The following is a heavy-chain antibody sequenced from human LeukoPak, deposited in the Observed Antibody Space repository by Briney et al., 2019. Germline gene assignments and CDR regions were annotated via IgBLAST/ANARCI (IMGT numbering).Heavy chain of an antibody. CDR3: ARLRDIGTLDFYYYMDV. CDR1: GGSFGSQYYY. J-gene: IGHJ6*03. CDR2: IHHSGSA. Sequence: SETLSLTCTVSGGSFGSQYYYWAWIRQPPGRGLEWIANIHHSGSAYYNPALKRRVTVSFDTSKDHFSLRLTSLTAADTAVYYCARLRDIGTLDFYYYMDVWGKGATVTVSS. V-gene: IGHV4-39*02.